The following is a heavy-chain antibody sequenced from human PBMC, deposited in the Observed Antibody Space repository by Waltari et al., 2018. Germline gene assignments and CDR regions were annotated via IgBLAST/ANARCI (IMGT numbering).Heavy chain of an antibody. CDR1: GFNCSSYG. CDR2: IWYDGSNK. CDR3: ARGPRVAAPVDGMDV. D-gene: IGHD2-15*01. J-gene: IGHJ6*02. V-gene: IGHV3-33*01. Sequence: QVQLVESGGGVVEPGRSLRLSCAAYGFNCSSYGIHRLRPAPGKGLEWVAVIWYDGSNKYYADSVKGRFTISRDNSKNTLYLQMNSLRAEDTAVYYCARGPRVAAPVDGMDVWGQGTTVTVSS.